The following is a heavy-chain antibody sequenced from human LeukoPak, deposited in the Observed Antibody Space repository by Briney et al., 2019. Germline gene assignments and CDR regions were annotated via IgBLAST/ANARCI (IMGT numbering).Heavy chain of an antibody. D-gene: IGHD1-26*01. J-gene: IGHJ4*02. V-gene: IGHV4-38-2*02. CDR2: IYHSGST. CDR1: GYSISSGYY. CDR3: ARGPDLGYSD. Sequence: SETLSLTCTVSGYSISSGYYWGWIRQPPGKGLEWIGSIYHSGSTYYNPSLKSRVTISVDTSKNQFSLKLSSVTAADTAAYYCARGPDLGYSDWGQGTLVTVSS.